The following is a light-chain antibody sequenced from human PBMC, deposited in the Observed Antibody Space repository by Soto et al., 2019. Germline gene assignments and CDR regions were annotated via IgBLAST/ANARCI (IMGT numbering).Light chain of an antibody. V-gene: IGLV2-14*01. CDR3: KSYTNRPTPWV. CDR1: SSDVGAYDF. Sequence: QSALTQPASVSGSPGQSITISCTGTSSDVGAYDFVSWYQQEPGKAPKLVIYDVNNRPSGVSNRFSGSKSGNTASLTISGLQAEDEADYYCKSYTNRPTPWVFGGGTKLTVL. J-gene: IGLJ3*02. CDR2: DVN.